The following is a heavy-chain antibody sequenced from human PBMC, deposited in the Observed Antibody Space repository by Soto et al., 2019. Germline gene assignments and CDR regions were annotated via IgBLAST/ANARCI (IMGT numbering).Heavy chain of an antibody. Sequence: SETLSLTCTVSGGSISSGDYYWSWIRQPPGKGLEWIGYIYYSGSTYYNPSLKSRVTISVDTSKNQFSLKLSSVTAADTAVYYCAREGPYRPRVDIVVVPAAHNWFDPWGQGTLVTVSS. CDR3: AREGPYRPRVDIVVVPAAHNWFDP. J-gene: IGHJ5*02. V-gene: IGHV4-30-4*01. D-gene: IGHD2-2*03. CDR2: IYYSGST. CDR1: GGSISSGDYY.